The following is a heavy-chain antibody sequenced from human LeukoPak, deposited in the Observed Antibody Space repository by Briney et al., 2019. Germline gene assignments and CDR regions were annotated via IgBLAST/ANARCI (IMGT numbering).Heavy chain of an antibody. CDR1: GFTFSIYG. CDR3: ARDHYSSGWRIPFDY. J-gene: IGHJ4*02. V-gene: IGHV3-53*01. Sequence: GGSLRLSCAASGFTFSIYGMNWVRQAPGKGLEWVSVIYSGGSTYYADSVKGRFTISRDNSKNTLYLQMNSLRAEDTAVYYCARDHYSSGWRIPFDYWGQGTLVTVSS. D-gene: IGHD6-19*01. CDR2: IYSGGST.